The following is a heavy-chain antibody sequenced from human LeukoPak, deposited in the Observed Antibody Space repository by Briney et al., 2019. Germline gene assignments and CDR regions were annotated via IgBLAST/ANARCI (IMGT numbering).Heavy chain of an antibody. CDR1: GFTFSSYE. V-gene: IGHV3-48*03. CDR3: AREEDAFDY. Sequence: SGGSLRLSCAASGFTFSSYEMNWVRQAAGKGLEWVSYISSSGSTIYYADSVKGRFTISRDHAKNSLYLQMNSLRAEDTAVYYCAREEDAFDYWGQGTLVTVSS. J-gene: IGHJ4*02. CDR2: ISSSGSTI.